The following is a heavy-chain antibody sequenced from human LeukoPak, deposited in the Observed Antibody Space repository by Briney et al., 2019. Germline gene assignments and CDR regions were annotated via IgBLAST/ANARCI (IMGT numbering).Heavy chain of an antibody. CDR1: GFTFSSYS. V-gene: IGHV3-21*01. CDR3: ARGFYYDSSGYYFDY. D-gene: IGHD3-22*01. Sequence: PGGSLRLSCAASGFTFSSYSMNWVRQAPGKGLEWVSSISSSSSYIYYADSVKGRFTISRDNAKNSLYLQMNSLRAEDTAVYYCARGFYYDSSGYYFDYWGQGTLVAVSS. CDR2: ISSSSSYI. J-gene: IGHJ4*02.